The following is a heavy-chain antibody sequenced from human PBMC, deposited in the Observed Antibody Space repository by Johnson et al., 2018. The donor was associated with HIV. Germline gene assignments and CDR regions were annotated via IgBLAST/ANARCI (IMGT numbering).Heavy chain of an antibody. CDR2: ISFAGTNK. CDR3: AKGGSYSDEWAFDI. J-gene: IGHJ3*02. Sequence: VQLVESGGGVVQPGRSLRLSCAASQFTFSNYGMHWVRQAPGKGLEWVAGISFAGTNKYSADSVKGRFTVSRDNSKNTLYLQMNSLRAEDTALYYCAKGGSYSDEWAFDIWGQGTMVTISS. V-gene: IGHV3-30*18. CDR1: QFTFSNYG. D-gene: IGHD1-26*01.